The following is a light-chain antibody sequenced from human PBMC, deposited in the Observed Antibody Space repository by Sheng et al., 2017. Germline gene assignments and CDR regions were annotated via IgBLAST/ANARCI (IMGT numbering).Light chain of an antibody. J-gene: IGKJ1*01. V-gene: IGKV1-5*03. Sequence: DIQMTQSPSTLSASVGDRVTITCRASQSISSWLAWYQQKPGKAPKILIYKASSLESGVPSRFSGSGSGTEFTLTISSLQPDDSATYYCQQYSNYWTFGQGTKVEI. CDR2: KAS. CDR1: QSISSW. CDR3: QQYSNYWT.